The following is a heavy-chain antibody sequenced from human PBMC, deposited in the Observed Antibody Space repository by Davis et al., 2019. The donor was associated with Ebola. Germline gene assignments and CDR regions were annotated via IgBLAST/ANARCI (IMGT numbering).Heavy chain of an antibody. D-gene: IGHD2-2*01. CDR2: INWNSAFI. J-gene: IGHJ6*02. CDR1: GFVFDDHA. CDR3: AKGGDFPTSSLNHFYYGVDA. Sequence: PGGSLRLSCTGSGFVFDDHAIHWVRQAPGKGLEWVAGINWNSAFIVYVDSVKGRFTISRDNAKNSVYLQMNNLRVEDTALYYCAKGGDFPTSSLNHFYYGVDAWGQGTTVTVSS. V-gene: IGHV3-9*01.